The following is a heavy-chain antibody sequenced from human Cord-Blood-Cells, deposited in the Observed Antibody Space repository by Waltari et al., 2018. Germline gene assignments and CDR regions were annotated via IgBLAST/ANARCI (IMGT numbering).Heavy chain of an antibody. Sequence: QITLKESGPTLVKPTQTLTLTCTFSGFSLSTSGVGVGLIRQPPGKALEWLALIYWNDDKRYSTSRKSRLTITKDTSKNQVFLTMTNMDPVDTATYYCAHRGGDSSSSVKGAFDIWGQGTMVTVSS. CDR3: AHRGGDSSSSVKGAFDI. CDR1: GFSLSTSGVG. J-gene: IGHJ3*02. V-gene: IGHV2-5*01. D-gene: IGHD6-6*01. CDR2: IYWNDDK.